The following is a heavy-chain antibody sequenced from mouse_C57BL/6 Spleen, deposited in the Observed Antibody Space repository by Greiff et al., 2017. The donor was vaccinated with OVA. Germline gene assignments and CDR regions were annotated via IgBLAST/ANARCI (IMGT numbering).Heavy chain of an antibody. Sequence: EVKLMESGGGLVKPGGSLKLSCAASGFTFSDYGMHWVRQAPEKGLEWVAYISSGSRTIDYADTVKGRFTISRDNAKNTLFLQMTSLRSDDTARYYCTTRGSSFDYWGQGTTLTVSS. CDR2: ISSGSRTI. J-gene: IGHJ2*01. V-gene: IGHV5-17*01. CDR3: TTRGSSFDY. CDR1: GFTFSDYG.